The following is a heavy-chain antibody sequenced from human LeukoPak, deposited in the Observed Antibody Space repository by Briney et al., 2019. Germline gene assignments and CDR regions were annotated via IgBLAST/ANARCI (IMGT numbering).Heavy chain of an antibody. J-gene: IGHJ4*02. V-gene: IGHV1-2*06. CDR1: AYTFTVYY. CDR2: IHPNSGDT. CDR3: ARDYSGSYTH. D-gene: IGHD1-26*01. Sequence: ASVKVSCKGSAYTFTVYYTLWAREAPGQGLVWMGLIHPNSGDTYYAQKFRGRVTMTRDTSITTAYVELDRLTSDDTAVYYCARDYSGSYTHWAQGTLVTISS.